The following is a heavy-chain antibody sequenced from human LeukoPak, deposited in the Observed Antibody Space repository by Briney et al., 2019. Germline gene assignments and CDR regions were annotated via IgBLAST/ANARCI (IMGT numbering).Heavy chain of an antibody. CDR3: TSYDYGDYSGAFDL. Sequence: QPGGSLKLSCAAPGFTFSGLAMHWVRQASGKGLEWVGRIRSKANSYATAYAASVKGRFTISRDDSKNTAYLQMNSLKTEDTAVYYCTSYDYGDYSGAFDLWGQGTMVTVSS. CDR2: IRSKANSYAT. CDR1: GFTFSGLA. V-gene: IGHV3-73*01. J-gene: IGHJ3*01. D-gene: IGHD4-17*01.